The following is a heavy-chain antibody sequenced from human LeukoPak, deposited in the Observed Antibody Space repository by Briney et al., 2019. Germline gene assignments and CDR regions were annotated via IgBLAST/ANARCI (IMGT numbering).Heavy chain of an antibody. CDR1: GFTFSSYW. Sequence: GGSLRLSCAASGFTFSSYWMSWVRQAPGKGLEWVANIKQDGSEKYYVDSVKGRFTISRDNSKNSLYLQMNSLRTEDTALYYCAKDPGPTYCGGDCFYYYGMDVWGQGTTVTVSS. V-gene: IGHV3-7*03. D-gene: IGHD2-21*02. CDR2: IKQDGSEK. CDR3: AKDPGPTYCGGDCFYYYGMDV. J-gene: IGHJ6*02.